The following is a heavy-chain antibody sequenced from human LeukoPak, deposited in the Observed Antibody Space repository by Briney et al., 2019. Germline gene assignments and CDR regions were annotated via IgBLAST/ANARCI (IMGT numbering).Heavy chain of an antibody. CDR3: ARGGYSSSWYHFDY. J-gene: IGHJ4*02. CDR1: GFAVSSYY. V-gene: IGHV3-53*01. CDR2: IYSGGTT. Sequence: PGGSLRLSCAASGFAVSSYYMSWVRQAPGKGLEWVSVIYSGGTTNYADSVKGRFTISRDNSKNTLFLQMNSLRAEDTAVYYCARGGYSSSWYHFDYWGQGTLVTVSS. D-gene: IGHD6-13*01.